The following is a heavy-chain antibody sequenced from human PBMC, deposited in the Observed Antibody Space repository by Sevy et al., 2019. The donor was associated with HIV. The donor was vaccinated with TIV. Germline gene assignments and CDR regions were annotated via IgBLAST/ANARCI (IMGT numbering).Heavy chain of an antibody. V-gene: IGHV4-39*01. D-gene: IGHD6-19*01. CDR2: ICSTGSR. J-gene: IGHJ2*01. CDR3: ATPRASGWYEGTVGYFDL. CDR1: GGSISSSSYY. Sequence: SETLSLTCTVSGGSISSSSYYWGWIRQPPGKGLEWIGSICSTGSRSYNPSLKSRVTLSADTSKNQFSLKVDSVSAADTAVYYCATPRASGWYEGTVGYFDLWGRGALVTVSS.